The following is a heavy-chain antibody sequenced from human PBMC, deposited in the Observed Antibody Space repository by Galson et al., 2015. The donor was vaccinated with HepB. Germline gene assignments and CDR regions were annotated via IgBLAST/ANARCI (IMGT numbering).Heavy chain of an antibody. D-gene: IGHD5-18*01. CDR3: ARVRSDTAIDY. CDR1: GYSFSKFG. J-gene: IGHJ4*02. CDR2: IGGYNGNA. Sequence: SVKVSCKASGYSFSKFGISWVRQAPGQGLEWMGWIGGYNGNANYAQKLQGRVTMTTDTSTSTAHMELRSLRSDDTAVYHCARVRSDTAIDYWGQGTLVTVSS. V-gene: IGHV1-18*01.